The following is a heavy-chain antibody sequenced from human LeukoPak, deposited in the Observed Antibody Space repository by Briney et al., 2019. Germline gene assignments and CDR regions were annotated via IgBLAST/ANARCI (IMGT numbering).Heavy chain of an antibody. CDR2: ISYDGSHK. J-gene: IGHJ3*02. V-gene: IGHV3-30*04. D-gene: IGHD1-26*01. CDR1: GFIFSNYA. Sequence: GGSLRLSCAASGFIFSNYAMHWVRQAPGKGLEWMTTISYDGSHKYYADSVKGRVTISRDNSNGTLFLQMTSLGTDDMAVYYCARDVWERRYDAFDMWGQGTMVTVSS. CDR3: ARDVWERRYDAFDM.